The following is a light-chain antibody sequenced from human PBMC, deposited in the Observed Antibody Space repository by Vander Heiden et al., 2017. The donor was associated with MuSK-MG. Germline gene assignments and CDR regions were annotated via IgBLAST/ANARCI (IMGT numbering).Light chain of an antibody. V-gene: IGKV1-39*01. Sequence: DIQIVKSPSFLSAYVGDRVTITCRASQSISSYLNGYQQKPGKAPKLLIYAASSLQSGVPSRVSGSGSGTDFTLTISSLQPEDLATYYCQQSNSTHVQVGRGTKVEIK. CDR1: QSISSY. J-gene: IGKJ4*01. CDR3: QQSNSTHVQ. CDR2: AAS.